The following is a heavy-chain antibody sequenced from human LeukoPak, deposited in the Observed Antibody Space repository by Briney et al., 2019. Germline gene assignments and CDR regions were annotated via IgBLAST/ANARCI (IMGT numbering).Heavy chain of an antibody. CDR1: GFTFSSYG. CDR2: IRYDGSNK. Sequence: PGGSLRLSCAASGFTFSSYGMHWVRQAPGKGLEWVAFIRYDGSNKYYADSVKGRFTIYRDNSKKTLYLQMNSLRAEDTAVYYCAKNQNAAGVDAFDIWGQGTMVTVSS. D-gene: IGHD6-13*01. CDR3: AKNQNAAGVDAFDI. V-gene: IGHV3-30*02. J-gene: IGHJ3*02.